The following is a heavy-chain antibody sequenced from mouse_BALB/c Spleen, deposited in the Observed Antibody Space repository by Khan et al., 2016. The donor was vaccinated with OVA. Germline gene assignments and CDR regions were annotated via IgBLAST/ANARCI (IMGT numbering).Heavy chain of an antibody. Sequence: VQLKQSGPGLVKPSQSLSLTCTVTGYSITSDYAWNWIRQFPGNKLEWLGYISYSGNTKYNPSLKSRISVTRDTSKNQFFLQLNSVTTEDTATYYCARVHGGDFDYWGQDTTLTVSS. CDR3: ARVHGGDFDY. CDR1: GYSITSDYA. J-gene: IGHJ2*01. V-gene: IGHV3-2*02. CDR2: ISYSGNT.